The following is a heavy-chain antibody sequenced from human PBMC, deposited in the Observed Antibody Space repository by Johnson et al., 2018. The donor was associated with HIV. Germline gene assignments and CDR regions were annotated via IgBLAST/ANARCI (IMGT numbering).Heavy chain of an antibody. CDR1: GFTFSSYA. CDR2: ISYDGSNK. D-gene: IGHD3-10*01. CDR3: ARGVDGAFDI. Sequence: QMLLVESGGGLVKPGGSLRLSCAASGFTFSSYAMHWVRQAPGKGLEWVAVISYDGSNKYYADSVKGRFTISRDNSKNTLYLQMNSLRAEDTAVYYCARGVDGAFDIWGQGTMVTVSS. J-gene: IGHJ3*02. V-gene: IGHV3-30-3*01.